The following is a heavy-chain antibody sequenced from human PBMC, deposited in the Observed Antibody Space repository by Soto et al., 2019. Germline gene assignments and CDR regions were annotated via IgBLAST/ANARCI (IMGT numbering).Heavy chain of an antibody. Sequence: PSXTRSLTCTVSGGSIRSGGYYWSWIRQXRGEGLEWIGXIYYRXSTYYNKSLKXXVTISVDXXKNQFSLKMSSVTAADTAVYYCASSALWFGVSRWGQGTLVTVSS. V-gene: IGHV4-31*01. CDR3: ASSALWFGVSR. D-gene: IGHD3-10*01. J-gene: IGHJ4*02. CDR2: IYYRXST. CDR1: GGSIRSGGYY.